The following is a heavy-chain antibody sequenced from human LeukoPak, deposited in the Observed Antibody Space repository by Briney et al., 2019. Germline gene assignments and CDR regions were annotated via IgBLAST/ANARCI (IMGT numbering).Heavy chain of an antibody. J-gene: IGHJ5*02. CDR2: INWNGGST. D-gene: IGHD3-10*01. CDR1: GFTFDDYG. CDR3: ARDLVVRGRWSWFDP. Sequence: GGSLRLSCAASGFTFDDYGMSWVRQAPGKGLEWVSGINWNGGSTGYADSVKGRFTISRDNAKNSLYLQMNSLRAADTAVYYCARDLVVRGRWSWFDPWGQGTLVTVSS. V-gene: IGHV3-20*04.